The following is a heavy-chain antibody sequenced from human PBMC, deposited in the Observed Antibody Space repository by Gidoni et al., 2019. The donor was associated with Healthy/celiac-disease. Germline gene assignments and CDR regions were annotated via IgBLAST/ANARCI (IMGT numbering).Heavy chain of an antibody. CDR1: GSTFTGYY. CDR3: ARGAHCSSTSCYLHYFDY. J-gene: IGHJ4*02. D-gene: IGHD2-2*01. V-gene: IGHV1-2*02. CDR2: INPNSGGT. Sequence: QVQLVQSGAEVKKPGASVKVSCKASGSTFTGYYMHWVRQAPGQGLEWMGWINPNSGGTNYAQKFQGKVTMTRDTSISTAYMELSRLRSDDTAVYYCARGAHCSSTSCYLHYFDYWGQGTLVTVSS.